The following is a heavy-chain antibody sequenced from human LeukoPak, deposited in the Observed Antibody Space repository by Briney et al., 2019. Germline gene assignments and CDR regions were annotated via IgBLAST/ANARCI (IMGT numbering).Heavy chain of an antibody. V-gene: IGHV4-39*07. J-gene: IGHJ4*02. CDR3: ARDPYYYDSSGYYGPPCFDY. Sequence: PSETLSLTCTVSGGSISSSSYYWGWIRQPPGKGLEWIGSIYYSGSTYYNPSLKSRVTISVDTSKNQFSLKLSSVTAADTAVYYCARDPYYYDSSGYYGPPCFDYWGQGTLVTVSS. CDR1: GGSISSSSYY. D-gene: IGHD3-22*01. CDR2: IYYSGST.